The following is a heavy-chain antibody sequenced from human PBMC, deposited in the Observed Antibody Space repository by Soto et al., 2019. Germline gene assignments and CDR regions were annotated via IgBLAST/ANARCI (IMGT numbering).Heavy chain of an antibody. CDR2: ISYDGSNK. J-gene: IGHJ5*02. CDR3: ARAVQGIQLWFLGWFDP. CDR1: GFTFSSYA. Sequence: GGSLRLSCAASGFTFSSYAMHWVRQAPGKGLEWVAVISYDGSNKYYADSVKGRFTISRDNSKNTLYLQMNSLRAEDTAVYYCARAVQGIQLWFLGWFDPWGQGTLVTVSS. D-gene: IGHD5-18*01. V-gene: IGHV3-30*04.